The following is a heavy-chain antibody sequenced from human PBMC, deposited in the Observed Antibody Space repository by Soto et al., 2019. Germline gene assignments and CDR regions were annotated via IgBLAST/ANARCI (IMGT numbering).Heavy chain of an antibody. D-gene: IGHD2-15*01. J-gene: IGHJ4*02. Sequence: QVQLVQSGAEVKKPGSSVKVSCKASGGTFSSYAISWVRQAPGQGLEWMGGIIPIFGTANYAQKFQGRVTITADKPTSTAYRELSSLRSEDTAVYYCARFPYCSGGSCYAPFDYWGQGTLVTVSS. CDR1: GGTFSSYA. V-gene: IGHV1-69*14. CDR3: ARFPYCSGGSCYAPFDY. CDR2: IIPIFGTA.